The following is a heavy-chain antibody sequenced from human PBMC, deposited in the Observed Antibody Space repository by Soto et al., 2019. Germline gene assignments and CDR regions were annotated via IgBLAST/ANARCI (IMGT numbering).Heavy chain of an antibody. CDR1: GYTFTSYG. CDR2: IIPIFGTA. Sequence: SVKVSCKASGYTFTSYGISWVRQAPGQGLEWMGGIIPIFGTANYAQKFQGRVTITADESTSTAYMELSSLRSEDTAVYYCAREVYCSGGSCYSWFDPWGQGTLVTVSS. V-gene: IGHV1-69*13. CDR3: AREVYCSGGSCYSWFDP. J-gene: IGHJ5*02. D-gene: IGHD2-15*01.